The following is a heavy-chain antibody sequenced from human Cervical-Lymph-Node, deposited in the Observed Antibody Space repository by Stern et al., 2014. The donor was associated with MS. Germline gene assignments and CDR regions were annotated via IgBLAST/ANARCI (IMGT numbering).Heavy chain of an antibody. CDR2: IKSDTDGGTT. Sequence: EVQLLESGGGLVKPGGSLRLSCAASGFTLNYAWMTWVRQAPGKGLEWVGRIKSDTDGGTTKYAAPVKDRFIISRDDSRNTLYLEMNSLKTEDTAIYYCTKVGTITSSGDWFDPWGQGTLVTVSS. CDR3: TKVGTITSSGDWFDP. D-gene: IGHD1-14*01. V-gene: IGHV3-15*01. J-gene: IGHJ5*02. CDR1: GFTLNYAW.